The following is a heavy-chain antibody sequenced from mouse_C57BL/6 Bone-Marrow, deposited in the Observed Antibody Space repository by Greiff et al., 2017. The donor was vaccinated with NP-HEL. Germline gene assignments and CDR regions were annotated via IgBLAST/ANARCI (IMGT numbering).Heavy chain of an antibody. CDR3: ARIYDYDEDYFDD. V-gene: IGHV14-2*01. CDR2: IDPEDGET. CDR1: GFTFTDYY. Sequence: EVKLMESGAELVKPGASVKLSCTASGFTFTDYYMHWVQQRPEQGLEWIGRIDPEDGETKYSPQFPGKATMTADTSSKTAYLQLSSLTSEDTAVYYGARIYDYDEDYFDDWGQGTTLTVSS. D-gene: IGHD2-4*01. J-gene: IGHJ2*01.